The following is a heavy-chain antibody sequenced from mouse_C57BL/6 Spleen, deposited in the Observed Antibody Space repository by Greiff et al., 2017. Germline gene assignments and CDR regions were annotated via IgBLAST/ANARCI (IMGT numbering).Heavy chain of an antibody. Sequence: EVQLQQSGAELVRPGASVKLSCTASGFNIKDDYMHWVKQRPEQGLEWIGWIDPENGDTEYASKFRGKATITADTSSNTAYLQLSSLTSEDTAVYYCTSYGYDGGLAYWGQGTLVTVSA. V-gene: IGHV14-4*01. CDR1: GFNIKDDY. CDR3: TSYGYDGGLAY. J-gene: IGHJ3*01. D-gene: IGHD2-2*01. CDR2: IDPENGDT.